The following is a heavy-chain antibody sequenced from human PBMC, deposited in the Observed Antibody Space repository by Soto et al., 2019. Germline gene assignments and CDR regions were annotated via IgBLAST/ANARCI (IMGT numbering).Heavy chain of an antibody. CDR1: GGSISSGGYY. D-gene: IGHD6-13*01. CDR3: ARGGSSSPYFDS. J-gene: IGHJ4*02. Sequence: QVQLQESGPGLVKPSQTLSLTCTVSGGSISSGGYYWSWIRQHPGKGLEWIGYIYYSGSTYYNPSLKSRVTISVDTSKNQFALKLSSVTAADTAVYYCARGGSSSPYFDSWGQGTLVTVSS. CDR2: IYYSGST. V-gene: IGHV4-31*03.